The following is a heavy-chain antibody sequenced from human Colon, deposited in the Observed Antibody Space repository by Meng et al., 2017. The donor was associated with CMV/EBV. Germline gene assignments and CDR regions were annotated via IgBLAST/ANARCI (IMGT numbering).Heavy chain of an antibody. CDR1: GFTFSSYW. J-gene: IGHJ4*02. D-gene: IGHD3-9*01. Sequence: GESLKISCAASGFTFSSYWMSWVRQAPGKGLEWVANIKQDGSEKYYVDSVKGRFTISRDNAKNSLYLQMNSLRAEDTAVYYCARGGALYYDILTGIYYFDYWGQGTLVTVSS. V-gene: IGHV3-7*01. CDR2: IKQDGSEK. CDR3: ARGGALYYDILTGIYYFDY.